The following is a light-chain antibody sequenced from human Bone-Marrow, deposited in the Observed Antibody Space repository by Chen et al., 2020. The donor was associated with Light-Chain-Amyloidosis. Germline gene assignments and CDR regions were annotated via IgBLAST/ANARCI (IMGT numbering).Light chain of an antibody. CDR1: NIGSTS. CDR3: QVWDRSSDRPV. V-gene: IGLV3-21*02. J-gene: IGLJ3*02. CDR2: DDS. Sequence: SYVLTQPSSVSVAPGQTATIACGGNNIGSTSVHWYQQTPGQAPLRVVYDDSDRPSGIPERLSGSNSGNTATLTIRRVEAGEEADEYCQVWDRSSDRPVFGGGTKLTVL.